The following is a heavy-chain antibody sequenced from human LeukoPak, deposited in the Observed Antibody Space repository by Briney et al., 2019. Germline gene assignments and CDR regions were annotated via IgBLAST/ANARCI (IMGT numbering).Heavy chain of an antibody. J-gene: IGHJ4*02. D-gene: IGHD3-22*01. CDR3: ARQQLVSYYDSSGYQLDY. Sequence: PGESLKISCKGSGYSFTSYWIGWVRQMPGKGLEWMGIIYPGDSDTRYSPSFQGQVTISADKSISTAYLQWSSLKASDTAMYYCARQQLVSYYDSSGYQLDYWGQGTLVTVSS. CDR1: GYSFTSYW. V-gene: IGHV5-51*01. CDR2: IYPGDSDT.